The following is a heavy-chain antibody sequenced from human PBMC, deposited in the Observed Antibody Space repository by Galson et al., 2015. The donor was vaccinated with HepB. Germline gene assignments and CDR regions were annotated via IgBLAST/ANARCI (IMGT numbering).Heavy chain of an antibody. D-gene: IGHD5-12*01. V-gene: IGHV3-23*01. CDR2: ISGSGGST. Sequence: SLRLSCAASGFTFSNAWMSWVRQAPGKGLEWVSAISGSGGSTYYADSVKGRFTISRDNSKNMLYLQMNSLRAEDTAVYYCAKDDAWIYALFDYWGQGTLVTVSS. CDR3: AKDDAWIYALFDY. J-gene: IGHJ4*02. CDR1: GFTFSNAW.